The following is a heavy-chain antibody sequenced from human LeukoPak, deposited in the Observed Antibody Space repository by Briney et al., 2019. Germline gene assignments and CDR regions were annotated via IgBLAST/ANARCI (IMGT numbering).Heavy chain of an antibody. D-gene: IGHD6-6*01. CDR1: GFIFRNYW. V-gene: IGHV3-7*01. CDR3: ARDRPSSIAALDY. CDR2: INQDGSEK. J-gene: IGHJ4*02. Sequence: GGSLRLSCAVSGFIFRNYWMGWVRQAPGKGLEWVANINQDGSEKYYVDSVKGRFIISRDNARNSLYLQMNSLRDEDTAVYYCARDRPSSIAALDYWGQGTLVTVSS.